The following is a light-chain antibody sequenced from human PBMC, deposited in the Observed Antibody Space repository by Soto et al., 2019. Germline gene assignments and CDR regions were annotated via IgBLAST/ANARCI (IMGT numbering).Light chain of an antibody. V-gene: IGKV3-20*01. CDR1: QSVRDSH. Sequence: EIVLTQSPGTLSLSPGERATLSCRASQSVRDSHLAWYQQKPGQAPSLLIYETSSRATGIPDRFRGSGSGTEFALTITRVEPEDGALYFCQQYGSSPGTFGKGTKVEI. CDR3: QQYGSSPGT. J-gene: IGKJ1*01. CDR2: ETS.